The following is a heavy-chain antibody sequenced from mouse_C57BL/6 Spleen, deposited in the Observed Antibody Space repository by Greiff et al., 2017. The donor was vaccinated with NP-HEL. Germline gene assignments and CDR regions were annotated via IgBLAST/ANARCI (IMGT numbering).Heavy chain of an antibody. D-gene: IGHD1-1*01. Sequence: VKLMESGPGLVQPSLSLSITCTVSGFSLTSYGVHWVRQSPGKGLEWLGVIWSGGSTDYNAAFISRLSISKDNSKSQVFFKMNSLQADDTAIYYCARNFYYYGSRYAMDYWGQGTSVTVSS. CDR1: GFSLTSYG. J-gene: IGHJ4*01. V-gene: IGHV2-2*01. CDR3: ARNFYYYGSRYAMDY. CDR2: IWSGGST.